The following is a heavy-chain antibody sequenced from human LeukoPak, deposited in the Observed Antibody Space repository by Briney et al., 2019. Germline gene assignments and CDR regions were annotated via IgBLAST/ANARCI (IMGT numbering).Heavy chain of an antibody. CDR3: ARSLWELPTGGY. J-gene: IGHJ4*02. CDR1: GFTFSDYN. D-gene: IGHD1-26*01. CDR2: ISRSGSTK. V-gene: IGHV3-11*04. Sequence: GGSLRLSCAASGFTFSDYNMRWIREAPGKGLEWVSSISRSGSTKYYADSVKGRFTISRDNAKNSLYLQMNSLRAEDMAVYYCARSLWELPTGGYWGQGTLVTVSS.